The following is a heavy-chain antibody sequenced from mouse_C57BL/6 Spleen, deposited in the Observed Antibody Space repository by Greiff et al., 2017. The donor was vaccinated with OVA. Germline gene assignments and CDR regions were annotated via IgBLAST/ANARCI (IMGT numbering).Heavy chain of an antibody. D-gene: IGHD3-2*02. V-gene: IGHV1-18*01. CDR1: GYTFTDYN. J-gene: IGHJ4*01. CDR3: ARGGTAQVLYAMDY. CDR2: INPNNGGT. Sequence: EVQLQQSGPELVKPGASVKIPCKASGYTFTDYNMDWVKQSHGKSLEWIGDINPNNGGTIYNQKFKGKATLTVDKSSSTAYMELRSLTSEDTAVYYCARGGTAQVLYAMDYWGQGTSVTVSS.